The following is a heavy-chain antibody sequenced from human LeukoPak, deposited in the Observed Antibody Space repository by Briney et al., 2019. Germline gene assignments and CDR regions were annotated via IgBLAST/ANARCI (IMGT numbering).Heavy chain of an antibody. D-gene: IGHD3-22*01. Sequence: PSETLSLTCTVSGGSISNYYWSWIRQSPGKGPEWIGWSYHRGSTSYNPSLKSRVAISVDTSKDQFSLKLSSVTAADTAVYYCARLDYYDSSGFDIWGQGTMVTVSS. CDR3: ARLDYYDSSGFDI. V-gene: IGHV4-59*01. CDR2: SYHRGST. CDR1: GGSISNYY. J-gene: IGHJ3*02.